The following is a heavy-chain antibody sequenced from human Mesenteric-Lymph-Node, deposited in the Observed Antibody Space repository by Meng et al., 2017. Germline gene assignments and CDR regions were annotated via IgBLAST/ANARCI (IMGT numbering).Heavy chain of an antibody. D-gene: IGHD5-18*01. CDR2: IYHSGST. J-gene: IGHJ4*02. V-gene: IGHV4-4*02. Sequence: VHLPESGPGLFKPSETLSLTCAVSGGSISIVYCWTWVRQSPGKGLEWIGEIYHSGSTNYHPSLKSRVTISVDKSKNQFSLKLTSVTAADTAVYYCARGGYYSFDYWGQGTLVTVSS. CDR3: ARGGYYSFDY. CDR1: GGSISIVYC.